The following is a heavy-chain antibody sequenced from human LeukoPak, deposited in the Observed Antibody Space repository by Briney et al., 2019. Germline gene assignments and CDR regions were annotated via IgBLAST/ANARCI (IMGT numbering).Heavy chain of an antibody. CDR1: VFPFSRYA. V-gene: IGHV3-23*01. CDR3: ATDPETLSSSWTSFDY. CDR2: ISGSGGGT. D-gene: IGHD6-13*01. J-gene: IGHJ4*02. Sequence: GGSLRLSCEPTVFPFSRYAMTWVRQAPGKGLEWVSSISGSGGGTFYADSVRGRFAVSRDKLINTLYLQMNSLRAEDTAVYYCATDPETLSSSWTSFDYWGQGTLDTVSS.